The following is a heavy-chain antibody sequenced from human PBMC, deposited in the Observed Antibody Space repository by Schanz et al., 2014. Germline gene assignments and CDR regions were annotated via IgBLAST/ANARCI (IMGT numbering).Heavy chain of an antibody. V-gene: IGHV1-46*01. J-gene: IGHJ3*02. Sequence: QVQLVQSGAEVKKPGASVKVSCKAFGYSFTSYYIHWVRQAPGQGPEWIGRFMPFLGITNLAQKFQDRVTMTADKATSTAYMELSGLRSEDTAMYYCARDRWNYEGGIFDIWGQGPMVTVSS. D-gene: IGHD1-7*01. CDR2: FMPFLGIT. CDR1: GYSFTSYY. CDR3: ARDRWNYEGGIFDI.